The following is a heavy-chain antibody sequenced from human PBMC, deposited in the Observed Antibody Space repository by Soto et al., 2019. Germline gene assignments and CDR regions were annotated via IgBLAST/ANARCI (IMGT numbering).Heavy chain of an antibody. CDR3: AKDIYPAAAGTGLDP. Sequence: PGGSMRLSCAASGFTFDDYTMHWVRQAPGKGLEWVSLISWDGGSTYYADSVKGRFTISRDNSKNSLYLQMNSLRTEDTALYYCAKDIYPAAAGTGLDPWGQGTLVTVSS. V-gene: IGHV3-43*01. D-gene: IGHD6-13*01. CDR1: GFTFDDYT. CDR2: ISWDGGST. J-gene: IGHJ5*02.